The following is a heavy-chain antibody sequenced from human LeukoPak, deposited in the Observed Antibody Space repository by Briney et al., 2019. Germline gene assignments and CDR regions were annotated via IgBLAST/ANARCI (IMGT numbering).Heavy chain of an antibody. CDR1: GGSFSGYY. Sequence: SETLSLTCVVYGGSFSGYYWSWLRQPPGKGLEWIGYIYHSGSTNYNPSLKSRVTISIDKSKKQFSLKLISVTAADTAIYYCARVGGMTTINNAAFDIWGQGTMVTVSS. CDR3: ARVGGMTTINNAAFDI. CDR2: IYHSGST. D-gene: IGHD5-24*01. J-gene: IGHJ3*02. V-gene: IGHV4-34*01.